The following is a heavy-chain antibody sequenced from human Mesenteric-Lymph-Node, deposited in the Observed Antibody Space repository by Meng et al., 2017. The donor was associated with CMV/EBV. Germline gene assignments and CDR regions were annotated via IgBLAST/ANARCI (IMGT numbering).Heavy chain of an antibody. CDR1: GFTFSRYS. Sequence: ASGFTFSRYSLNWVRQAPGKGLEWVSSISSSSSYIYYADSVKGRFTISRDNAKNSLYLQMNSLRAEDTAVYYCARDAYSSSWYIDYWGQGTLVTVSS. D-gene: IGHD6-13*01. J-gene: IGHJ4*02. V-gene: IGHV3-21*01. CDR3: ARDAYSSSWYIDY. CDR2: ISSSSSYI.